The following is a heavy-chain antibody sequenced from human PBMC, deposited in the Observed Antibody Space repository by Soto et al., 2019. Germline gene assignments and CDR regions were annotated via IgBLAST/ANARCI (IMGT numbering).Heavy chain of an antibody. V-gene: IGHV3-23*01. CDR3: AKARKSSSPYDS. D-gene: IGHD6-19*01. Sequence: EVQLLESGGGLVQPGGSLRLSCATAGFMFGSYAMNWVRQAPGKGLEWVSVISGGGSTTNYADSVRGRFTTSRDSSTDTVYLQLYSMRVEDTAVYYCAKARKSSSPYDSGGQGTLVTVSS. CDR2: ISGGGSTT. CDR1: GFMFGSYA. J-gene: IGHJ4*02.